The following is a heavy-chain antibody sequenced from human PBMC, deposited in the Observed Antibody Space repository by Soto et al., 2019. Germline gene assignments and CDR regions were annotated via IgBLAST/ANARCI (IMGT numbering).Heavy chain of an antibody. D-gene: IGHD6-13*01. J-gene: IGHJ4*02. CDR2: IYYSGST. CDR1: GGSINNYY. Sequence: SETLSLTCTVSGGSINNYYWSWIRQPPGRGLEWIGYIYYSGSTNYNPSLKRRLALSVHTSKNQFSLNLSSVTTAGTAVYYCARAGTSSWYGYFDYWGQGAQVTVSS. CDR3: ARAGTSSWYGYFDY. V-gene: IGHV4-59*01.